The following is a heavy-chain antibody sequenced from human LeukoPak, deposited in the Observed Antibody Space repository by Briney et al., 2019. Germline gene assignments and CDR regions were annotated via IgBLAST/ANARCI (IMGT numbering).Heavy chain of an antibody. CDR1: GGSISSDY. D-gene: IGHD3-22*01. J-gene: IGHJ4*02. Sequence: SETLSLTCTVSGGSISSDYWSWIRQPPGKGLEWIGYIYYSGSTNYNPSLKSRVTISVDTSKNRFSLKLSSVTAADTAVYYCARARTFYYDSSGLQWGQGTLVTVSS. CDR2: IYYSGST. CDR3: ARARTFYYDSSGLQ. V-gene: IGHV4-59*08.